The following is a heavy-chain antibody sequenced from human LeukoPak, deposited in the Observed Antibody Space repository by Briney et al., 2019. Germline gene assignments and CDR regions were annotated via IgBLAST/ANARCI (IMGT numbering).Heavy chain of an antibody. CDR2: VYYTGTT. CDR1: GGSISTTYYY. D-gene: IGHD1-26*01. J-gene: IGHJ5*02. V-gene: IGHV4-39*07. CDR3: ATLVRSGSYYWRWFDP. Sequence: SETLSLTCTVSGGSISTTYYYGGWIRQPPGKGLEWIGTVYYTGTTYYNPSLKSRITISLDTSKNQFSLKLTSVTAADTAVFYCATLVRSGSYYWRWFDPWGQGTLVTVSS.